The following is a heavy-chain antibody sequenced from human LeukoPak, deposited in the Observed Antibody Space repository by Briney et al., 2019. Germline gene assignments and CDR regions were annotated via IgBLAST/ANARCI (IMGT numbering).Heavy chain of an antibody. CDR2: IIPILGIA. CDR3: ARAIDDFWSGYPDY. CDR1: GGTFSSYT. J-gene: IGHJ4*02. Sequence: SVKVSCKASGGTFSSYTISWVRQAPGQGLEWMGRIIPILGIANYAQKFQGRVTIIADKSTSTAYMELSSLRSEDTAVYYCARAIDDFWSGYPDYWGQGTLVTVSS. D-gene: IGHD3-3*01. V-gene: IGHV1-69*02.